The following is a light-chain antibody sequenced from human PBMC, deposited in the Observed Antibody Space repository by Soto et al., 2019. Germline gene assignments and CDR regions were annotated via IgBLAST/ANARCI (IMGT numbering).Light chain of an antibody. CDR2: DAS. CDR1: KIINIR. J-gene: IGKJ1*01. Sequence: QMTLSKSNLSASIGDTVTITCRNNKIINIRLAWYQQKPGEAPKLVIYDASSLESGVPSRFSGSGSGTEFTLTISSLQPEDFATYYCQQYKSYSWTFGQGTKV. CDR3: QQYKSYSWT. V-gene: IGKV1-5*01.